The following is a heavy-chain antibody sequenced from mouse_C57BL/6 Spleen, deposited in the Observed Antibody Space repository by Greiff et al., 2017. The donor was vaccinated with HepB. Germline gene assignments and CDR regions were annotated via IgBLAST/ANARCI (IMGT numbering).Heavy chain of an antibody. CDR3: AREGGNYGSSYLAWFAY. CDR2: INPYNGGT. CDR1: GYTFTDYY. Sequence: EVQVVESGPVLVKPGASVKMSCKASGYTFTDYYMNWVKQSHGKSLEWIGVINPYNGGTSYNQKFKGKATLTVDKSSSTAYMELNSLTSEDSAVYYCAREGGNYGSSYLAWFAYWGQGTLVTVSA. D-gene: IGHD1-1*01. J-gene: IGHJ3*01. V-gene: IGHV1-19*01.